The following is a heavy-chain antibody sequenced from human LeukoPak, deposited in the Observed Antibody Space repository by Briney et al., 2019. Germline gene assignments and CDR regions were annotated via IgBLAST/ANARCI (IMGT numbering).Heavy chain of an antibody. CDR2: IRYDGSNK. J-gene: IGHJ4*02. CDR3: AKGPKRAAAGSYFDY. D-gene: IGHD2-15*01. CDR1: GFTFSSYG. V-gene: IGHV3-30*02. Sequence: GGSLRLSCAASGFTFSSYGMHWVRQAPGKGLEWVAFIRYDGSNKYYADSVKGRFTISRDNSKNTLCLQMNSLRAEDTAVYYCAKGPKRAAAGSYFDYWGQGTLVTVSS.